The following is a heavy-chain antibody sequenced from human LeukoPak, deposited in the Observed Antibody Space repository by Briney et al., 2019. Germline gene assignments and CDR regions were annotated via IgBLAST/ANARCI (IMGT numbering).Heavy chain of an antibody. CDR3: AIGTTMVRGVI. J-gene: IGHJ4*02. CDR2: IIPIFGTA. CDR1: GGTFSSYA. Sequence: ASVKVSCKASGGTFSSYAISWVRQAPGQGLEWMGRIIPIFGTANYAQKFQGRVTITTDESTSTAYMGLSSLRSEDTAVYYCAIGTTMVRGVIWGQGTLVTVSS. V-gene: IGHV1-69*05. D-gene: IGHD3-10*01.